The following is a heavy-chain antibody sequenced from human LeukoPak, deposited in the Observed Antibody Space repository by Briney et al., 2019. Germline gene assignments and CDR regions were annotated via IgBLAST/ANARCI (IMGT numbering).Heavy chain of an antibody. CDR2: IYHSGST. J-gene: IGHJ4*02. CDR1: GGSISSSNW. V-gene: IGHV4-4*02. CDR3: AGGSGSYYNYFCY. D-gene: IGHD3-10*01. Sequence: SETLSLTCAVSGGSISSSNWWSWVRQPPGKGLEWSGEIYHSGSTNYNPSLKSRVTISVDKSKNQFSLKLSSVTAADTAVYYCAGGSGSYYNYFCYWGQGTLVTVSS.